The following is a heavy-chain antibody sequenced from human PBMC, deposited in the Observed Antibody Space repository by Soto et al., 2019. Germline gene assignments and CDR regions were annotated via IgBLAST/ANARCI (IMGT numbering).Heavy chain of an antibody. Sequence: QVQLVQSGAEVKKPGASVKVSCKASGYTFTSYYMHWVRQAPGQGLEWMGIINPSGGSTSYAQKCQDRGTMTRETSTGTVYMELSSLRSEDTAVYYCARVSSWSCFDYWGQGTLVTVSS. CDR1: GYTFTSYY. J-gene: IGHJ4*02. V-gene: IGHV1-46*01. D-gene: IGHD6-13*01. CDR2: INPSGGST. CDR3: ARVSSWSCFDY.